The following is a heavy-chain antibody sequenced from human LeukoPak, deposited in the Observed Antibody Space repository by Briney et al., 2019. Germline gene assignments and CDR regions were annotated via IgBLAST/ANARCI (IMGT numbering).Heavy chain of an antibody. Sequence: SVKDSCKASGGTFSSYAISWVRQAPGQGLEWMGGIIPIFGTANYAQKFQGRVTITTDESTSTAYMELSSLRSEDTAVYYCARQSRGYSYGGYDYWGQGTLVTVSS. CDR3: ARQSRGYSYGGYDY. D-gene: IGHD5-18*01. CDR1: GGTFSSYA. V-gene: IGHV1-69*05. J-gene: IGHJ4*02. CDR2: IIPIFGTA.